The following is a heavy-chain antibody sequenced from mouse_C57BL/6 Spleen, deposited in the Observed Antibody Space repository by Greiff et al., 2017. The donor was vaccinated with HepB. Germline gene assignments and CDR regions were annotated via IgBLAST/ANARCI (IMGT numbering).Heavy chain of an antibody. CDR1: GFTFTDYY. D-gene: IGHD1-1*02. CDR2: IRNKANGYTT. V-gene: IGHV7-3*01. Sequence: EVMLVESGGGLVQPGGSLSLSCAASGFTFTDYYMSWVRQPPGTALEWLGFIRNKANGYTTEYSASVKGRFTISRDNSQSILYLQMNALRAEDSATYYCARYGVVYRTLDYWGQGTTLTDSS. J-gene: IGHJ2*01. CDR3: ARYGVVYRTLDY.